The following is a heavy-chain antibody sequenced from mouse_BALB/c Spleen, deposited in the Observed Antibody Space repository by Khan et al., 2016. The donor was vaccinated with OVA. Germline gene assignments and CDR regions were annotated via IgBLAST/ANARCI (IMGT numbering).Heavy chain of an antibody. CDR1: GYTFTSYW. Sequence: DLVKPGASVKLSYKASGYTFTSYWINWIKQRPGQGLEWVGQISPGSGSAYYNEVFKGKATLTIDTSSTTAYIQLSSLSSEDSAVYFCARSNYYGRSLYAMDYWGQGTSVTVSS. D-gene: IGHD1-1*01. V-gene: IGHV1S41*01. J-gene: IGHJ4*01. CDR3: ARSNYYGRSLYAMDY. CDR2: ISPGSGSA.